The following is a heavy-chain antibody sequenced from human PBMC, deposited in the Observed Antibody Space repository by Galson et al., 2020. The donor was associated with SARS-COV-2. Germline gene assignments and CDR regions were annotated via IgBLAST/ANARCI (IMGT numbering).Heavy chain of an antibody. CDR3: TTGFYYYDSSGYPNDAFDI. Sequence: GESLKISCAASGFTFSNAWMSWVRQAPGKGLEWVGRIKSKTDGGTTDYAAPVKGRFTISRDDSKNTLYLQMNSLKTEDTAVYYCTTGFYYYDSSGYPNDAFDIWGQGTMVTVSS. V-gene: IGHV3-15*01. CDR1: GFTFSNAW. J-gene: IGHJ3*02. D-gene: IGHD3-22*01. CDR2: IKSKTDGGTT.